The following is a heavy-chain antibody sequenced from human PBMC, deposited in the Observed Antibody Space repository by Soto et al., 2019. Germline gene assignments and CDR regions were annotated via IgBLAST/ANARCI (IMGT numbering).Heavy chain of an antibody. J-gene: IGHJ3*02. D-gene: IGHD2-2*01. CDR1: GYTFTSYY. CDR3: AREGRYCTRASCKHDSFDI. V-gene: IGHV1-46*01. CDR2: INPSGGST. Sequence: QVHLVQSGAEVKEPGASVKVSCKASGYTFTSYYIHWVRQAPGQGLEWMGMINPSGGSTNYAQKFKGRVTRTRETSTSTVYVELSSLRSEDTAVYSCAREGRYCTRASCKHDSFDIWGQGTMVTVSS.